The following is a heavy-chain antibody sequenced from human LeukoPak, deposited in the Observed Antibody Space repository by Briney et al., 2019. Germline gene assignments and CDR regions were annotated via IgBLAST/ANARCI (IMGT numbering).Heavy chain of an antibody. D-gene: IGHD4-17*01. V-gene: IGHV4-4*07. J-gene: IGHJ4*02. CDR2: ISNSGSA. CDR3: ARDATTVTTIIDY. Sequence: SETLSVTCTVSGDSISTYYWSWTRQPAGKGLEWIGRISNSGSASYNPSLKSRVTMSLDTSKNQFSLKLSSVTAADTAVYYCARDATTVTTIIDYSGQGKLITVSS. CDR1: GDSISTYY.